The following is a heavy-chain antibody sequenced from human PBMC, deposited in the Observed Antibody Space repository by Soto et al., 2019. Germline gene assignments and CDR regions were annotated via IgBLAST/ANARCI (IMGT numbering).Heavy chain of an antibody. CDR1: GGSISGYY. J-gene: IGHJ5*02. V-gene: IGHV4-4*07. D-gene: IGHD6-6*01. CDR2: IYTTGST. Sequence: SETLSLTCSVSGGSISGYYWSWIRQSAGKGLEWIGRIYTTGSTMYNPSLRSRVTMSIDTSKNQFSLRLTSATAADTAVYYCAKDPLEGGWAARPGSWFDPWGQGFLVTVSS. CDR3: AKDPLEGGWAARPGSWFDP.